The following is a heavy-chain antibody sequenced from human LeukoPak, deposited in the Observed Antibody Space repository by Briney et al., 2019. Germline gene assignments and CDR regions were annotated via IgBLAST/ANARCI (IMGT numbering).Heavy chain of an antibody. D-gene: IGHD2-2*01. J-gene: IGHJ4*02. Sequence: GGSLRLSCAASGFTFSDYYMSWIRQAPGKGLEWVSYIISSGSNIYYADSVKGRFTISRDNAKNSLYLQMNSLRAEDTAVYYCARVYQLLWGDFDYWGQGTLVTVSS. CDR2: IISSGSNI. CDR1: GFTFSDYY. CDR3: ARVYQLLWGDFDY. V-gene: IGHV3-11*01.